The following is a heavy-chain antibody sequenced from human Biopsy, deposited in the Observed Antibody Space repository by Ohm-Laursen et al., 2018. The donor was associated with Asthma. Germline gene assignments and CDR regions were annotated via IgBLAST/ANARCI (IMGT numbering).Heavy chain of an antibody. D-gene: IGHD6-19*01. CDR1: RSTYE. CDR3: AREDVAGTHIED. J-gene: IGHJ4*02. V-gene: IGHV3-30-3*01. Sequence: SLRLSCAASRSTYEMHWVRQAPGKGLEWVAVISYDGSSIYYADSVKGRFTISRDNSKNTLSLQMNSLTAEDTAVYYCAREDVAGTHIEDWGQGTLVTVSS. CDR2: ISYDGSSI.